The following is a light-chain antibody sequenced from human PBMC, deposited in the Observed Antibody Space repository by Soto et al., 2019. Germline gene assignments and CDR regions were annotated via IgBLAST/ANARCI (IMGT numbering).Light chain of an antibody. CDR2: DAS. CDR3: QQVNSYPWT. J-gene: IGKJ1*01. Sequence: DIQMTQSPSSLSASVGDRVNITCRTSQSISTWLAWYQQQPGRAPRLLIYDASSLQSGVPSRFSGSGSGTEFTLTISSLQPEDFASYYCQQVNSYPWTFGQGTK. CDR1: QSISTW. V-gene: IGKV1-5*01.